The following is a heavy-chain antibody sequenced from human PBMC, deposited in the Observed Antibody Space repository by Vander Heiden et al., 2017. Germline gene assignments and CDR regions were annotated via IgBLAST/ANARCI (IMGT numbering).Heavy chain of an antibody. CDR2: INSDGSST. J-gene: IGHJ6*02. CDR1: GFTFSSYW. D-gene: IGHD2-15*01. Sequence: EVQLVESGGGLVQPGGSLRLSCAASGFTFSSYWMHWVRQATGKGLVWVSRINSDGSSTSYADSVKGRFTISRDNAKNTLYLQMNSLRAEDTAVYYCASVYYCSGGSCYYYGMDVWGQGTTVTVSS. CDR3: ASVYYCSGGSCYYYGMDV. V-gene: IGHV3-74*01.